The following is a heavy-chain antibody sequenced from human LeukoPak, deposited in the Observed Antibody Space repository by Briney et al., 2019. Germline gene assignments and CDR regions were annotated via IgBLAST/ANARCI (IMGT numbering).Heavy chain of an antibody. J-gene: IGHJ6*02. CDR1: GFTFSSYA. CDR3: ARTWSTSCYTSSCGYGMDV. CDR2: ISGSGGST. V-gene: IGHV3-23*01. D-gene: IGHD2-2*02. Sequence: GGSLRLSCAASGFTFSSYAMSWVRQAPGKGLEWVSAISGSGGSTYYADSVKGRFTISRDNSKNTLYLQMNSLRAEDTAVYFCARTWSTSCYTSSCGYGMDVWGQGTTVTVS.